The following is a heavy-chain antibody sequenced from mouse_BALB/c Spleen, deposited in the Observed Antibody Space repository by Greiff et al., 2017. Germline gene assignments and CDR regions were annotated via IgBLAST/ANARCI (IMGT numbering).Heavy chain of an antibody. CDR1: GFNIKDTY. CDR3: ARYDYDDYYAMDY. Sequence: EVQLVESGAELVKPGASVKLSCTASGFNIKDTYMHWVKQRPEQGLEWIGRIDPANGNTKYDPKFQGKATITADTSSNTAYLQLSSLTSEDTAVYYYARYDYDDYYAMDYWGQGTSVTVSS. CDR2: IDPANGNT. V-gene: IGHV14-3*02. J-gene: IGHJ4*01. D-gene: IGHD2-4*01.